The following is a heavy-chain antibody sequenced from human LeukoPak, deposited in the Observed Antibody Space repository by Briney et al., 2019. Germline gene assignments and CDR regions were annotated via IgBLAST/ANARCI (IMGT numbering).Heavy chain of an antibody. CDR2: ISSSSSYI. CDR3: ARGEVDYYDSKPPCF. Sequence: GGSLRLSCAASGFTFSSYSMNWVRQAPGKGLEWVSSISSSSSYIYYADSVKGRFTISRDNAKNPLYLQMNSLRAEDTAVYYCARGEVDYYDSKPPCFWGQGTLVTVSS. D-gene: IGHD3-22*01. V-gene: IGHV3-21*01. J-gene: IGHJ4*02. CDR1: GFTFSSYS.